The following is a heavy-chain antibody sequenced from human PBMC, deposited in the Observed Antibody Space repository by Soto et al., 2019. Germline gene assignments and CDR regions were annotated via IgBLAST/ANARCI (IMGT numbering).Heavy chain of an antibody. V-gene: IGHV3-21*06. CDR1: VSTFTRYS. J-gene: IGHJ4*02. Sequence: GSLRLCCAASVSTFTRYSMNWVHQAPGKGLEWVSSISSTTNYIYYGDSMKGRFTISRDNAKNSLYLEMNSLRAEDTAVYYCARESEDLTSNFDYWGQGTLVTVSS. CDR3: ARESEDLTSNFDY. CDR2: ISSTTNYI.